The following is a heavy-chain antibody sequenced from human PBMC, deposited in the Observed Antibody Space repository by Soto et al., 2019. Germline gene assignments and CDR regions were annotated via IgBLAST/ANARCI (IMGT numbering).Heavy chain of an antibody. V-gene: IGHV4-34*01. CDR2: INHSGST. J-gene: IGHJ6*03. CDR3: ARKGAGYYYYYMDV. CDR1: GGSFSGYY. Sequence: SETLSLTYAVYGGSFSGYYWSWIRQPPGKGLEWIGEINHSGSTNYNPSLKSRVTISVDTSKNQFSLKLSSVTAADTAVYYCARKGAGYYYYYMDVWGKGTTVTVSS.